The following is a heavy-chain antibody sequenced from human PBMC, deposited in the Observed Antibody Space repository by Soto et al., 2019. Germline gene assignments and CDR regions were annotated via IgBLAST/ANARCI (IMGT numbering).Heavy chain of an antibody. J-gene: IGHJ2*01. CDR2: IKQDGSEK. CDR1: GFAFSGYW. Sequence: EVQLVESGGGLVQPGGSLRLSCAASGFAFSGYWLNWVCQAPGKGLEWVANIKQDGSEKNYVDSVKGRFTISRDNAKKSRYLQMNSLRAEDTAVYYCALTTANWVLWGRGNLVTPSS. D-gene: IGHD4-17*01. V-gene: IGHV3-7*05. CDR3: ALTTANWVL.